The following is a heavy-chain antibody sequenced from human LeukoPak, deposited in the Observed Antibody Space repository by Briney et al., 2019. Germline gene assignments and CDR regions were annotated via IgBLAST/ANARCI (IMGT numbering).Heavy chain of an antibody. CDR3: TRDSSSPVVP. CDR1: GFSFGDNA. D-gene: IGHD2-2*01. CDR2: IRTKAYGGTT. V-gene: IGHV3-49*04. Sequence: GGSLRLSCTASGFSFGDNAMTWVRQAPGKGLEWVGFIRTKAYGGTTEYAASVKGRFTISRDDSKSICYLQMNTLKTEATAVYYCTRDSSSPVVPWGQGTLVTVSS. J-gene: IGHJ5*02.